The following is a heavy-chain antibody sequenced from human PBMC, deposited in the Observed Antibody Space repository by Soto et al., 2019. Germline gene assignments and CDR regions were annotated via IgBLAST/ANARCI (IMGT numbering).Heavy chain of an antibody. D-gene: IGHD2-21*02. CDR1: AGSISSGRYS. V-gene: IGHV4-30-2*01. CDR3: ASLTPTPYCGGDRYWHSYCYCGIDV. CDR2: IYHSRST. J-gene: IGHJ6*02. Sequence: TSETLSLTCGLSAGSISSGRYSCSWTRQPPGKGPEWISYIYHSRSTYYNPSLKSRVTISLDRSKNQCSLTSSSVTAADSAVYFCASLTPTPYCGGDRYWHSYCYCGIDVCGQGTTVTVSS.